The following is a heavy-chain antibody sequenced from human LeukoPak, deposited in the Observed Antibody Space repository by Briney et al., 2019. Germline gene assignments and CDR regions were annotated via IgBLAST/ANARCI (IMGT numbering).Heavy chain of an antibody. Sequence: SETLSLTCAVYGGSFSGHYWTWIRQPPGKGLEWIGEINHSGSTNYNPSLKSRVTISVDTSKNQFSLKVSSVTAADTAVYYCARVKDPGGYYYYYYMDIWGKGNTDTVSS. D-gene: IGHD3-16*01. CDR3: ARVKDPGGYYYYYYMDI. CDR1: GGSFSGHY. CDR2: INHSGST. V-gene: IGHV4-34*01. J-gene: IGHJ6*03.